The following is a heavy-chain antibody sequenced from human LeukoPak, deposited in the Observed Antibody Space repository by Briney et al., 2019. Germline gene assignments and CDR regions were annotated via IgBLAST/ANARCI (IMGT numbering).Heavy chain of an antibody. V-gene: IGHV3-66*02. CDR1: GFAVSNNY. CDR3: ARARCDTCGYGS. CDR2: IYDGGHT. Sequence: TGGSLRLSCAASGFAVSNNYMRWVRQAPGKGLEWVAVIYDGGHTDYADSVKGRFTISRDSSKNTLYLQMNSLRPEDTAEYYCARARCDTCGYGSWGQGTLVTVSS. J-gene: IGHJ5*02. D-gene: IGHD3-22*01.